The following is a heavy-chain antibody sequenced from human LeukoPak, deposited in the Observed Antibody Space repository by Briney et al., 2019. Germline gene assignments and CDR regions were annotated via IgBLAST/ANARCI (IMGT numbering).Heavy chain of an antibody. D-gene: IGHD3-10*01. V-gene: IGHV4-39*07. Sequence: SETLSLTCSVSGGSISNNIYYWGWIRQPPGKGLEWIGNIYYSGSTYYNPSLKSRVIISVDTSKNQFSLKMSSVTAADTAVYYCARRYGSGSSGTFDYWGQGTLVTVSS. CDR3: ARRYGSGSSGTFDY. CDR2: IYYSGST. J-gene: IGHJ4*02. CDR1: GGSISNNIYY.